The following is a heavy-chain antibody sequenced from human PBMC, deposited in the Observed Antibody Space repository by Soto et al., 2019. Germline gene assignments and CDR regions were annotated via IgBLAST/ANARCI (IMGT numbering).Heavy chain of an antibody. J-gene: IGHJ5*02. CDR2: IDPYETGI. Sequence: EVQLVESGGGLVQPGGSLRLSCAASGFAFSSYWMHWVRQAPGKGLVWVSRIDPYETGINYADSGKGRFTISRDNANNTLYLKMNSLRAEDTAVYYCTSDTCGGRESWGQGTLVTVSS. V-gene: IGHV3-74*01. CDR3: TSDTCGGRES. CDR1: GFAFSSYW. D-gene: IGHD2-15*01.